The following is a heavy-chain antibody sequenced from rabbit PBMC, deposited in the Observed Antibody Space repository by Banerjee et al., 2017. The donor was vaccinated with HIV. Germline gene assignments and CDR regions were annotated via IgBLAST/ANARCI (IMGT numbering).Heavy chain of an antibody. Sequence: QSLEESGGGLVKPGASLTLTCTASQFTIGSIYWICWVRQAPGKGLEWIACIYTSSGSTDYASWVSGRFTISLDNAQNTVTLQMTNLTAADTATYFCARNDYSSGWGADLWGPGTLVTVS. V-gene: IGHV1S40*01. J-gene: IGHJ4*01. CDR2: IYTSSGST. CDR1: QFTIGSIYW. D-gene: IGHD4-1*01. CDR3: ARNDYSSGWGADL.